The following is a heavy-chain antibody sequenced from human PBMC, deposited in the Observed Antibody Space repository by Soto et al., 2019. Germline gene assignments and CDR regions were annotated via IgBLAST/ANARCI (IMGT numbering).Heavy chain of an antibody. Sequence: ALRLSCAASGFTCINYAMHWVRQAPGKGLEWVAVISYDGSDKYSANSVKGRFTISRDNSKNTLYLQMNSLRAEDTAVYYCARDTGPNGYNYYYFGMDVWGQGTTVTVSS. CDR1: GFTCINYA. CDR2: ISYDGSDK. D-gene: IGHD5-18*01. V-gene: IGHV3-30-3*01. J-gene: IGHJ6*02. CDR3: ARDTGPNGYNYYYFGMDV.